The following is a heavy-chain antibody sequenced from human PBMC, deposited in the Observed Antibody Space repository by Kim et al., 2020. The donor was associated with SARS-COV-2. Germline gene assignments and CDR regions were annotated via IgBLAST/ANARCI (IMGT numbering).Heavy chain of an antibody. D-gene: IGHD6-19*01. V-gene: IGHV4-39*01. CDR2: IYYSGST. J-gene: IGHJ4*02. CDR1: GGSISSSSYY. Sequence: SETLSLTCTVSGGSISSSSYYWGWIRQPPGKGLEWIGSIYYSGSTYYNPSLKSRVTISVDTSKNQFSLKLSSVTAADTAVYYCASSMAGYWGQGSLVTVSS. CDR3: ASSMAGY.